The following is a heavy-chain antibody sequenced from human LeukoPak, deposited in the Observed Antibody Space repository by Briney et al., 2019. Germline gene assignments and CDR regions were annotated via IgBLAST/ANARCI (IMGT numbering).Heavy chain of an antibody. CDR3: ARELGINAFDV. CDR2: IDPNSGVT. V-gene: IGHV1-2*02. J-gene: IGHJ3*01. Sequence: ASVKVSCKASGYTLTDNHLYWVRQAPGLGLEWMGWIDPNSGVTNFAQNFQGRLTMTTDASISTAYMELSRLTSDDTTVYYCARELGINAFDVWGQGTLVTVSS. CDR1: GYTLTDNH. D-gene: IGHD1-26*01.